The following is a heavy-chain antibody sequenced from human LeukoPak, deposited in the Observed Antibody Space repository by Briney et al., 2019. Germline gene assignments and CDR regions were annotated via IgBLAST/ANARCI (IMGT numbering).Heavy chain of an antibody. CDR2: ISYDGSNK. CDR3: ARSNQGAFDI. Sequence: GGSLRLSCAASGFTFSSYAMHWVRQAPGKGLEWVAVISYDGSNKYYADSVKGRFTISRDNAKNSLYLQMNSLRAEDTALYHCARSNQGAFDIWGQGTMVTVSS. CDR1: GFTFSSYA. J-gene: IGHJ3*02. V-gene: IGHV3-30-3*01. D-gene: IGHD1-14*01.